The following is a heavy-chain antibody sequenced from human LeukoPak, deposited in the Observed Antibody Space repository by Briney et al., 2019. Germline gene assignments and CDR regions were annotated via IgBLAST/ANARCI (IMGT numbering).Heavy chain of an antibody. CDR2: LYSDGNT. CDR3: ARGVQPLAANTLAY. J-gene: IGHJ4*02. D-gene: IGHD3-16*01. CDR1: GFTVITND. V-gene: IGHV3-53*01. Sequence: PGGSLRLSCAAPGFTVITNDMTSVRQAPGKGLEWVSVLYSDGNTKYADSVQGRFTISRDNSKNPLYLEMNSLRPADPAVFYCARGVQPLAANTLAYWGQGTLVTVSS.